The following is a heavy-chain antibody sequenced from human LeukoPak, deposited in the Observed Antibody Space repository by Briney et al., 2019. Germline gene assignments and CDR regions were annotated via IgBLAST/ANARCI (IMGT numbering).Heavy chain of an antibody. D-gene: IGHD5-12*01. V-gene: IGHV3-73*01. Sequence: GGSLRLSCAASGFTFSGSAMHWVRQASGKGLEWVGRIRSKANCYATAYAASVKGRFTISRDDSKNTAYLQMNSLKTEDTAVYYCTRHAEGYSGYDPTDYWGQGTLVTVSS. CDR1: GFTFSGSA. CDR3: TRHAEGYSGYDPTDY. CDR2: IRSKANCYAT. J-gene: IGHJ4*02.